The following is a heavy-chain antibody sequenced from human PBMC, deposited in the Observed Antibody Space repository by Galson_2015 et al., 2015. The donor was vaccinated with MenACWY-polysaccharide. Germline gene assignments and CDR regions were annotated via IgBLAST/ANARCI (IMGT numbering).Heavy chain of an antibody. V-gene: IGHV4-39*01. CDR2: ISYSGST. Sequence: ETLSLTCTASNGSISSSSYYWGWIRQPPGKGLEWIASISYSGSTYYNPSLKSRVTISVDTSKNQFSLKLSSVTAADTAVYYCARHFPYDILTGYAFEIWGQGTMITVSS. J-gene: IGHJ3*02. D-gene: IGHD3-9*01. CDR3: ARHFPYDILTGYAFEI. CDR1: NGSISSSSYY.